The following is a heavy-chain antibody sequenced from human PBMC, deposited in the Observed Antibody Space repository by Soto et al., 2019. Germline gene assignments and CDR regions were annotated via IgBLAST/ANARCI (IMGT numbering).Heavy chain of an antibody. J-gene: IGHJ4*02. CDR2: INHSGST. CDR3: ARGGWYVFDY. CDR1: GGSFSGYY. D-gene: IGHD6-19*01. V-gene: IGHV4-34*01. Sequence: PSETLSLTCAVYGGSFSGYYWSWIRQPPGKGLEWIGEINHSGSTNYNPSLKGRVTISVDTSKNQFSLKLSSVTAADTAVYYCARGGWYVFDYWGQGTLVTVSS.